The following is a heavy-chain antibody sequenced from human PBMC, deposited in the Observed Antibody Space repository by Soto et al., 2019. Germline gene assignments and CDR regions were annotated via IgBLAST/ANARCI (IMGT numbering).Heavy chain of an antibody. CDR3: ARQQLEAIYYYYFYGMDV. CDR1: GGSISSSSYY. CDR2: IYYSGST. V-gene: IGHV4-39*01. D-gene: IGHD6-6*01. J-gene: IGHJ6*02. Sequence: SETLSLTCTVSGGSISSSSYYWGWIRQPPGKGLEWIGSIYYSGSTYYNPSLKSRVTISVDTSKNQFSLKLSSVTAADTAVYYYARQQLEAIYYYYFYGMDVWGQGTTVTVSS.